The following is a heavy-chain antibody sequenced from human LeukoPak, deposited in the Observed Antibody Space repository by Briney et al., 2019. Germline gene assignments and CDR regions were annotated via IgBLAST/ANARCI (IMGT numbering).Heavy chain of an antibody. J-gene: IGHJ4*02. D-gene: IGHD6-19*01. CDR3: VRVGSVSGSDYLDY. V-gene: IGHV3-72*01. CDR1: GFTFSDHF. Sequence: GGSLSLSCAVSGFTFSDHFLDWVRQAPGKGLEWVGRSRNKAKSYTTEYAASVKGRFTISRDDSKNSLYLQMNSLETEDTAVYYCVRVGSVSGSDYLDYWGQGTLVTVSS. CDR2: SRNKAKSYTT.